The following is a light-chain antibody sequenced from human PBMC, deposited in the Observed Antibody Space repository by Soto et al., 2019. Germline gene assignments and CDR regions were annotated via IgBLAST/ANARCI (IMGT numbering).Light chain of an antibody. J-gene: IGKJ1*01. V-gene: IGKV3-20*01. Sequence: EIVLTQSPGTLSLSPGERATLSCRASQSVSSSYFAWYQQKPGQAPRLLIYGASSRATGIPDRFSGSGFGTDFTLTISRLEPEDLAVDYCHQYDESPWTFGQGTKVEIK. CDR2: GAS. CDR1: QSVSSSY. CDR3: HQYDESPWT.